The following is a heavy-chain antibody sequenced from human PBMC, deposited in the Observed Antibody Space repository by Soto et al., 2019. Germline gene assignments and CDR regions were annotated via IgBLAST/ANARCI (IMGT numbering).Heavy chain of an antibody. D-gene: IGHD2-15*01. CDR1: GFTFRNHA. V-gene: IGHV3-30-3*01. CDR3: ERGNRECILAVGCARPCDYGADI. J-gene: IGHJ6*02. CDR2: IAHDGSNA. Sequence: QVQLVESGGGVVQPGGSLRLSCAASGFTFRNHAMHWVRQAPGKGLECLAVIAHDGSNAYYRDSVKGRFTVSRDNSKNTLYLYMNRLRSEDTGVDYCERGNRECILAVGCARPCDYGADIWGQGTTVIVSS.